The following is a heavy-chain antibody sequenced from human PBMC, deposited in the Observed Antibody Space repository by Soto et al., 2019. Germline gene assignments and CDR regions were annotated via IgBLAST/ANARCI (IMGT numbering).Heavy chain of an antibody. D-gene: IGHD1-26*01. J-gene: IGHJ4*02. CDR2: ISWNGGNS. V-gene: IGHV3-43*01. Sequence: GSLRLSCAASGFTFDDYTMHWVRQAPGKGLEWVSLISWNGGNSYYADSVKGRFTISRDNSKNSLFLQMNSLRTEDTAFYYCAKDILSRSYYGALNYWGQGALVTVSS. CDR1: GFTFDDYT. CDR3: AKDILSRSYYGALNY.